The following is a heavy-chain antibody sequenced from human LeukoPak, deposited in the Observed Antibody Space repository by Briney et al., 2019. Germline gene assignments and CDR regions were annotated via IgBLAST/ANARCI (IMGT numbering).Heavy chain of an antibody. CDR3: ARIISTIEYYYDSSGYYP. D-gene: IGHD3-22*01. V-gene: IGHV4-34*01. J-gene: IGHJ5*02. CDR1: GGSFSGYY. Sequence: SETLSLTCAVYGGSFSGYYWSWIRQPPGKGLEWIGEINHSGSTNYNPSLKSRVTISVDTSKNQFSLKLSSVTAADTAVYYCARIISTIEYYYDSSGYYPWGQGTLVTVSS. CDR2: INHSGST.